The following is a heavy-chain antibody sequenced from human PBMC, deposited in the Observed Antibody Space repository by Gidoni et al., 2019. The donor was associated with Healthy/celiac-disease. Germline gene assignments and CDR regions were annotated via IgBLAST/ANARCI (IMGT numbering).Heavy chain of an antibody. CDR3: ARAALYAFDI. CDR2: ISYDGSNK. J-gene: IGHJ3*02. Sequence: QVQLVESGGGVVQPGRSLRLSCAASGFTFSSYAMHWVRQAPGQGLEWVAVISYDGSNKYYADSVKGRFTISRDNSKNTLYLQMNSLRVEDTAVYYCARAALYAFDIWGQGTIVTVSS. V-gene: IGHV3-30-3*01. CDR1: GFTFSSYA.